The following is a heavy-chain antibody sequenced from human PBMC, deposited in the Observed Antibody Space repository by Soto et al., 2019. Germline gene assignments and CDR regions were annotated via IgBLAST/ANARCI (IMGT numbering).Heavy chain of an antibody. J-gene: IGHJ4*02. Sequence: SETLSLTCAVYGGSLSGYYWSWIRQPPGKGLEWIGEINHSGSTKYSPSLKSRVSISVDTSKNQFSLNLNSVTAADTAVYYCGSPGYVDYWGQGTLVTVSS. CDR3: GSPGYVDY. V-gene: IGHV4-34*01. CDR1: GGSLSGYY. D-gene: IGHD2-2*01. CDR2: INHSGST.